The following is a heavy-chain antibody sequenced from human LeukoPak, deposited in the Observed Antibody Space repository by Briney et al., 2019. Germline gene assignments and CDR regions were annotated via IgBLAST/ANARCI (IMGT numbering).Heavy chain of an antibody. D-gene: IGHD5-12*01. CDR3: VRGAYSGYDKFDY. V-gene: IGHV3-30*03. CDR2: ISYDGSYK. CDR1: KFTFNTHG. Sequence: GGSLRLSCAASKFTFNTHGMHWVRQAPGKGLEWLAVISYDGSYKSYADSVRGRFAISRDNSKNTLDLQMSSLRAEDTALYYCVRGAYSGYDKFDYWGQGTLVPVSS. J-gene: IGHJ4*02.